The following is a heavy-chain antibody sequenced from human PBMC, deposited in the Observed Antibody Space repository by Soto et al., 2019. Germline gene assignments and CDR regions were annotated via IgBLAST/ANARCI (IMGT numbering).Heavy chain of an antibody. D-gene: IGHD3-22*01. V-gene: IGHV1-46*01. CDR2: INPSGGST. CDR3: AIISYYDSSGQNRNTFDI. J-gene: IGHJ3*02. CDR1: GYTFTSYY. Sequence: DSVKVSCKASGYTFTSYYMHWVRQAPGQGLECMGIINPSGGSTSYAQKFQGRVTMTRDTPTSTVHMELSSLRSEDTAVNYCAIISYYDSSGQNRNTFDIWGQGTRVTVS.